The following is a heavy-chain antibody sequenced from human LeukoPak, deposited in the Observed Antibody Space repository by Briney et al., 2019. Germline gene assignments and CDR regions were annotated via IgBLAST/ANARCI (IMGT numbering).Heavy chain of an antibody. CDR2: INHSGST. Sequence: SETLSLTCAVYGGSFSGYYWSWIRQPPGKGLEWIGEINHSGSTNYNPSLKSRVTISVDTSKNQFSLKLSSVTAADTAVYYCASSRVAAASAFDIWAKGQWSPSLQ. V-gene: IGHV4-34*01. J-gene: IGHJ3*02. CDR1: GGSFSGYY. CDR3: ASSRVAAASAFDI. D-gene: IGHD2-15*01.